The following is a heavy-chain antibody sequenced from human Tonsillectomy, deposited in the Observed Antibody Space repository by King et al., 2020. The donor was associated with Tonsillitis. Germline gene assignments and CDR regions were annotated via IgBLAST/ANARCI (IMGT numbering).Heavy chain of an antibody. J-gene: IGHJ4*02. Sequence: QVQLVQSGGGVVQPGRSLRLSCAASGFTFSSYGMHWVRQAPGKGLEWVAVISYEGDIEYYSDSVKGRFTISRDNSKNTLYLQMDSLRAEYTAVYYCAKSRSGSSWYGGDYWGQGTLVTVSS. CDR1: GFTFSSYG. D-gene: IGHD6-13*01. CDR3: AKSRSGSSWYGGDY. V-gene: IGHV3-30*18. CDR2: ISYEGDIE.